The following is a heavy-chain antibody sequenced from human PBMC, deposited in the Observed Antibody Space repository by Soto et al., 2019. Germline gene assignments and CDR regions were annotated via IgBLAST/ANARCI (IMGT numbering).Heavy chain of an antibody. D-gene: IGHD3-10*01. J-gene: IGHJ4*02. Sequence: QVQLVQSGAEVKTPVSSVKVSCRASVGTFSFCSVGWVLQAPGQGLEWMGGINPVFNSPHSAQRFQGRVSITANNSAATAYMDLSSLTSEDTAIYYCVCLYGSGLLDSWGQGTLVTVSS. V-gene: IGHV1-69*06. CDR1: VGTFSFCS. CDR3: VCLYGSGLLDS. CDR2: INPVFNSP.